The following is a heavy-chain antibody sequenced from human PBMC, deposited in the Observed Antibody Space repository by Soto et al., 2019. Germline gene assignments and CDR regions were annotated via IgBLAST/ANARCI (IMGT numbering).Heavy chain of an antibody. D-gene: IGHD1-26*01. Sequence: QLQLQESGPGLVKPSETLSLICTVSGDSISSSSYYWGWIRPPPGKGLEWIGTIYYSGRTYYNPSLKSRVTISVDTSKNQFSLKLSSVTAADTAVYYCARHLMGTRELDYWGQGTLVTVSS. CDR2: IYYSGRT. CDR3: ARHLMGTRELDY. J-gene: IGHJ4*02. CDR1: GDSISSSSYY. V-gene: IGHV4-39*01.